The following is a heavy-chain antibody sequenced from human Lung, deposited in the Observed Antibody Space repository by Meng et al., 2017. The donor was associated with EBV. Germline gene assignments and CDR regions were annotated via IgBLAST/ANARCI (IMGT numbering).Heavy chain of an antibody. CDR2: INTNTGNP. D-gene: IGHD2-2*01. Sequence: QVELVQVGSGLKKPWASVKVSCKASGYTFTSYAMNWVRQAPGQGLEWMGWINTNTGNPTYAQGFTGRFVFSLDTSVSTAYLQISSLKAEDTAVYYCARETLGYCSSTSCYIGPPDYWGQGTLVTVSS. J-gene: IGHJ4*02. V-gene: IGHV7-4-1*02. CDR3: ARETLGYCSSTSCYIGPPDY. CDR1: GYTFTSYA.